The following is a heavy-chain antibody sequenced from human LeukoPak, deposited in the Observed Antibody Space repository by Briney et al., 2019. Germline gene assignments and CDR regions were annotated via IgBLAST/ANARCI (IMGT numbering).Heavy chain of an antibody. CDR2: IYYSGST. V-gene: IGHV4-59*01. CDR3: ARVAGYAFDI. D-gene: IGHD6-19*01. J-gene: IGHJ3*02. Sequence: SETLSLTCTVSGGSISSYYWSWIRQPPGKGLEWIGYIYYSGSTNYNPSLKSRVTISVDTSKNQFSLKLSSMTAADTAVYYCARVAGYAFDIWGQGTMVTVSS. CDR1: GGSISSYY.